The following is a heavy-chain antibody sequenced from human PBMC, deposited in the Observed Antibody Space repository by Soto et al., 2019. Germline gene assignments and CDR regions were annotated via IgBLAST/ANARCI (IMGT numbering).Heavy chain of an antibody. CDR2: ISYYGSNK. D-gene: IGHD6-19*01. V-gene: IGHV3-30-3*01. Sequence: QVQLVESGGGVVQPGRSLRLSCAASGFTFSSYAMHWVRQAPGKGLEWVAVISYYGSNKYYADSVKGRFTISRDNSKNKLYLQMNSLRAEDTAVYYCARLGRAVACTDFFDYWGQGTLVTVSS. CDR3: ARLGRAVACTDFFDY. J-gene: IGHJ4*02. CDR1: GFTFSSYA.